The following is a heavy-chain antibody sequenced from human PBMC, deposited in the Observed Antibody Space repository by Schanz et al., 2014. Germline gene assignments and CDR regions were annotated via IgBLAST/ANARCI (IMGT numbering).Heavy chain of an antibody. CDR1: GYTFISYG. Sequence: QVQLVQSGAEVRKPGASVKVSCKASGYTFISYGISWVRQAPGQGLEWVGRFIPVLAIADYAQKFQGRVSITADTSTNTAYMELSSLTSEDTAVHYCARGRGFYDYWGQGTLVTVSS. CDR3: ARGRGFYDY. J-gene: IGHJ4*02. V-gene: IGHV1-69*04. CDR2: FIPVLAIA. D-gene: IGHD3-10*01.